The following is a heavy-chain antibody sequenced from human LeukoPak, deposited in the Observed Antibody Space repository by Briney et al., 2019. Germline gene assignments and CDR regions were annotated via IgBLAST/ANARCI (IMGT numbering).Heavy chain of an antibody. V-gene: IGHV4-61*01. CDR2: IYYSGST. Sequence: EPLSLPCTLSGVSISNNCYYWGRLPQPPGKGLGWIGYIYYSGSTNYNPSLKSRVTISVDTSKNQFSLKLSSVTAADTAVYYCARERDHDYVFDYWGQGTLVTVSS. CDR3: ARERDHDYVFDY. CDR1: GVSISNNCYY. D-gene: IGHD3-16*01. J-gene: IGHJ4*02.